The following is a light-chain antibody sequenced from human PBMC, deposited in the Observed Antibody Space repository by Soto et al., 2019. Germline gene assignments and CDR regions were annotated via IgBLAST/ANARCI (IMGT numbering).Light chain of an antibody. CDR1: QSVSAGY. J-gene: IGKJ1*01. V-gene: IGKV3-20*01. CDR2: GAS. CDR3: QQYGSSPT. Sequence: EIVLTQSPGTLSLSPGERATLSCRASQSVSAGYFAWYQQKPGQAPRLLIYGASSRVSGIPDRFSGSGSGTDFTHTISRLEPEDFAVYYCQQYGSSPTFGQGTKVEIK.